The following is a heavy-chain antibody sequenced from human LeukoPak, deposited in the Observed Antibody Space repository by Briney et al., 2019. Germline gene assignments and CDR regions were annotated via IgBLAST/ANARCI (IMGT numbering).Heavy chain of an antibody. D-gene: IGHD1/OR15-1a*01. CDR1: GFTFSGYP. CDR2: ISYDGSNK. Sequence: PGGSLRLSCAASGFTFSGYPIHWVRQAPGKGLEWVAVISYDGSNKYYADSVKGRFTISRDNSKNTLYLQMNSLRAEDTAVYYCARPRTGSSGDAFDIWGQGTMVTVSS. J-gene: IGHJ3*02. V-gene: IGHV3-30-3*01. CDR3: ARPRTGSSGDAFDI.